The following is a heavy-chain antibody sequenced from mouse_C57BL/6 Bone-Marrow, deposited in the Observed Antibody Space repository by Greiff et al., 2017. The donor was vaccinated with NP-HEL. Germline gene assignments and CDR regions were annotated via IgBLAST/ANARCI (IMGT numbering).Heavy chain of an antibody. V-gene: IGHV1-69*01. CDR2: IDPSDSYT. J-gene: IGHJ3*01. CDR3: ARGDAY. Sequence: PGQGLEWIGEIDPSDSYTNYNQKFKGKSTLTVDKSSSTAYMQLSSLTSEDSAVYYCARGDAYWGQGTLVTVSA.